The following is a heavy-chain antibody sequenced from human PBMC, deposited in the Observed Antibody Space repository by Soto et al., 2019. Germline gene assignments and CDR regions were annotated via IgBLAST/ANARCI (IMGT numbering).Heavy chain of an antibody. CDR2: ISGSGDST. CDR1: GFTFSSYA. V-gene: IGHV3-23*01. D-gene: IGHD3-22*01. Sequence: PGGSLRLSCAASGFTFSSYAMSWVRQAPGKGLEWVSGISGSGDSTYYADSVKGRFTISRDNSKNTLYLKMNSLRAEDTAVYYCAKDLKNYYDSSGFHDVFDIWGQGTMVTVSS. CDR3: AKDLKNYYDSSGFHDVFDI. J-gene: IGHJ3*02.